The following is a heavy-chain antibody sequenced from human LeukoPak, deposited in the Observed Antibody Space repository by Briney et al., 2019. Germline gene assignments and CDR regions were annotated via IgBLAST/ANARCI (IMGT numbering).Heavy chain of an antibody. CDR1: GFTFITYV. J-gene: IGHJ3*01. D-gene: IGHD1-26*01. CDR2: ISGGGLST. Sequence: GGSLRLSCAASGFTFITYVMTWARQAPGKDLEWVSGISGGGLSTYYADSVKGRLTISRDNSKNTLYLEMNSLRAEDTAVYFCARGGSTRAQAFDLWGQGTMVTVSS. CDR3: ARGGSTRAQAFDL. V-gene: IGHV3-23*01.